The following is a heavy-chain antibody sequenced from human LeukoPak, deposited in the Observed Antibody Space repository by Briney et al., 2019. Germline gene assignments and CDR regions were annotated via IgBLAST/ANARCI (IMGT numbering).Heavy chain of an antibody. D-gene: IGHD3-22*01. CDR2: INPSGGST. CDR3: AGVSPNYYDSSGLQTYYYGMDV. V-gene: IGHV1-46*01. Sequence: ASVKVSCKASGYTFTSYYMHWVRQAPGQGLEWMGIINPSGGSTSYAQKFQGRVTMTRDTSTSTVYMELSSLRSEDTAVYYCAGVSPNYYDSSGLQTYYYGMDVWGQGTTVTVSS. J-gene: IGHJ6*02. CDR1: GYTFTSYY.